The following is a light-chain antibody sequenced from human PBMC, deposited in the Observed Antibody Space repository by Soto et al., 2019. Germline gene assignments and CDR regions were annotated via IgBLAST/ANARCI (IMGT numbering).Light chain of an antibody. J-gene: IGKJ4*01. CDR3: QQYNNWPLT. Sequence: EILMTQSPATLSVSPGERATLSCRASQSVSDNLAWYQQKTGQAPRIPIYGASTRDTGIPARFSGSWSGTEFTLPLSRLQSEDFEVYYCQQYNNWPLTFGGGTKVDIK. CDR1: QSVSDN. CDR2: GAS. V-gene: IGKV3D-15*01.